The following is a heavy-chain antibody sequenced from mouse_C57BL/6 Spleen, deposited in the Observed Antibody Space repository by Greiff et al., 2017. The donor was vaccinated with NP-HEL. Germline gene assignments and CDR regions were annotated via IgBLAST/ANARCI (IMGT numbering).Heavy chain of an antibody. D-gene: IGHD2-12*01. CDR2: ISGGGGNT. J-gene: IGHJ3*01. Sequence: DVQLVESGGGLAKPGGSLKLSCAASGFTFSSYTMPWVRQTPGKGLEWVATISGGGGNTYYPDRVKGRFTISRDNAKNTLYLHRSRLRSEDTAFYYCARRWLYDGFAYWGQGTLVTVSA. V-gene: IGHV5-9*01. CDR1: GFTFSSYT. CDR3: ARRWLYDGFAY.